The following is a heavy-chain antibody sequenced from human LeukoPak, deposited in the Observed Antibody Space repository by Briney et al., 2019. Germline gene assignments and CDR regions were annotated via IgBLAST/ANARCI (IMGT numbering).Heavy chain of an antibody. Sequence: GGSLRLSCRTSGFKLGDHAMTWVREAPGKGVQWIGFMRSKVYGGTADYAAFVKGRFTFSRDDSLGIVYLQMSSLKTEDTAVYYCATGGNDYNNYASPYWGQGTLVTVSS. D-gene: IGHD4-11*01. CDR1: GFKLGDHA. V-gene: IGHV3-49*04. CDR2: MRSKVYGGTA. J-gene: IGHJ4*02. CDR3: ATGGNDYNNYASPY.